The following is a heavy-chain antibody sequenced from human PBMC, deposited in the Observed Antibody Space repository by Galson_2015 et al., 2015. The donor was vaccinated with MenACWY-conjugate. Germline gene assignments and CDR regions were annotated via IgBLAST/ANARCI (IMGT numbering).Heavy chain of an antibody. CDR1: EFTLSGSW. CDR2: INSDGSST. Sequence: SLRLSCAASEFTLSGSWMHWVRQAPGKGLVWVSRINSDGSSTSYAESVKGRFTISRDNAKNTLYLQMNSLGAEDTAVYYCTRGIGGYGRFDPWGQGTLVTVSS. V-gene: IGHV3-74*01. J-gene: IGHJ5*02. D-gene: IGHD5-12*01. CDR3: TRGIGGYGRFDP.